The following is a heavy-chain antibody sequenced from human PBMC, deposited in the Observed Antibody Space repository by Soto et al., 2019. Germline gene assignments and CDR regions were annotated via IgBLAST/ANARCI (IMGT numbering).Heavy chain of an antibody. D-gene: IGHD3-9*01. Sequence: QVQLVQSGAEVKKPGASVKVSCKASGYTFTSYGISWVRQAPGQGLEWMGWISAYNGNTNYAQKLQGRVTMTTDTSTSTAYMELRGLRSDDTAVYYCARARYYDILTGYYPMKHEYYFDYWGQGTLVTVSS. CDR3: ARARYYDILTGYYPMKHEYYFDY. J-gene: IGHJ4*02. V-gene: IGHV1-18*01. CDR2: ISAYNGNT. CDR1: GYTFTSYG.